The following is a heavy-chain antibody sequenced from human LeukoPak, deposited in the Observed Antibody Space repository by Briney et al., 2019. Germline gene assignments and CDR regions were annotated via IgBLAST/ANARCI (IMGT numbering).Heavy chain of an antibody. V-gene: IGHV4-59*08. D-gene: IGHD2-15*01. Sequence: SETLSLTCTVSGGSISSYCWSWIRQPPGKGLEWIGYIYYSGSTNYNPSLKSRVTISVDTSKNQFSLKLSSVTAADTAVYYCARSPGYCSGGSCYREFDYWGQGTLVTVSS. CDR2: IYYSGST. J-gene: IGHJ4*02. CDR3: ARSPGYCSGGSCYREFDY. CDR1: GGSISSYC.